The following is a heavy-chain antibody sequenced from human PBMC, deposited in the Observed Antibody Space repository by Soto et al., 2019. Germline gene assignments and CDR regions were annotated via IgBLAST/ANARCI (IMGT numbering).Heavy chain of an antibody. D-gene: IGHD2-2*01. CDR3: AREKMVVVPASTRDYYNYGMDV. V-gene: IGHV4-61*01. CDR2: IYSSGST. Sequence: SSETLSLTCTVSGGSVSSGSYYWSWIRQPPGKGLAWIGYIYSSGSTNYSPSLKRRVTISVDASKNQFSLKLSSVTAADTAVYYCAREKMVVVPASTRDYYNYGMDVWGQGTTVTVSS. CDR1: GGSVSSGSYY. J-gene: IGHJ6*02.